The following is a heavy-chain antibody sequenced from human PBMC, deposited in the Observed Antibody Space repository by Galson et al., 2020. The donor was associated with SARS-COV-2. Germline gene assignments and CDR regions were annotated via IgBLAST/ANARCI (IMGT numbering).Heavy chain of an antibody. CDR3: ARELPDGMDV. CDR1: GGSISSYY. CDR2: IYYSGST. D-gene: IGHD5-18*01. Sequence: ETSETLSLTCTVSGGSISSYYWSWIRQPPGKGLEWIGYIYYSGSTNYNPSLKSRVTISVDTSKNQFSLKLSSVTAADTAVYYCARELPDGMDVWGQWTTVTVSS. J-gene: IGHJ6*02. V-gene: IGHV4-59*01.